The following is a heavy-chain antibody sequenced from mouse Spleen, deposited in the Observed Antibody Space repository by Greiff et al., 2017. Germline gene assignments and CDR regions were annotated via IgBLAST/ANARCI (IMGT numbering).Heavy chain of an antibody. CDR3: ARDGLRFFDD. CDR1: GFTFTDYY. V-gene: IGHV7-3*02. D-gene: IGHD1-1*01. CDR2: IRNKANGYTT. Sequence: EVKLVESGGGLVQPGGSLRLSCATSGFTFTDYYMSWVRQPPGKALEWLGFIRNKANGYTTEYSSSVKGRFTISRDNSKSILYLQMNTRGAEDSATDYCARDGLRFFDDWGKGTTLTVSS. J-gene: IGHJ2*01.